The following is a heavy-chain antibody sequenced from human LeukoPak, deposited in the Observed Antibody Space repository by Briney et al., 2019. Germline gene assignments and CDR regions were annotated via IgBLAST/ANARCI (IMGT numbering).Heavy chain of an antibody. J-gene: IGHJ5*02. CDR3: ARVSSLAAHVSFFLHWFDP. Sequence: KPSETLSLTCTVSGGSISSSSYYWGWIRQPPGKGLEWIGSIYYSGSTYYNPSLKSRVTISVDTSKNQFSLKLSSVTAADTAVYYCARVSSLAAHVSFFLHWFDPWGQGTLVTVSS. CDR2: IYYSGST. D-gene: IGHD1-1*01. CDR1: GGSISSSSYY. V-gene: IGHV4-39*07.